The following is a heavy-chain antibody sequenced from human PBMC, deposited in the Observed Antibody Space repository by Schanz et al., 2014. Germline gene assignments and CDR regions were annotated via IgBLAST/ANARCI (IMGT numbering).Heavy chain of an antibody. CDR3: ARDGAELYYFDD. CDR2: ITGSGSKT. J-gene: IGHJ4*02. Sequence: EVQLVESGGGLVRPGGSLRLSCAASGLLFSYYYMSGVRQAPGKGLEWVSAITGSGSKTYYADSVKGRFTIARDNAKNSLYLQMNGLRAEDTAVFYCARDGAELYYFDDWGQGTLVTVSS. CDR1: GLLFSYYY. D-gene: IGHD1-1*01. V-gene: IGHV3-21*01.